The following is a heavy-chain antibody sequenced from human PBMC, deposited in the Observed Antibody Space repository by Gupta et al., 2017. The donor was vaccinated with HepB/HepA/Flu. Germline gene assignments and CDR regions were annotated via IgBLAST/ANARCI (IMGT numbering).Heavy chain of an antibody. V-gene: IGHV3-30*03. D-gene: IGHD2-21*02. CDR1: GFTLSSYG. Sequence: QVQLVESGGGVVPTGRSLRHSCAASGFTLSSYGMPWDRQAPGKGLEWVAVISYDGSNKYYADSVKGRFTISRDNSKNTLYLQMNSLRAEDTAVYYCARVVTPRGYFDLWGRGTLVTVSS. CDR3: ARVVTPRGYFDL. J-gene: IGHJ2*01. CDR2: ISYDGSNK.